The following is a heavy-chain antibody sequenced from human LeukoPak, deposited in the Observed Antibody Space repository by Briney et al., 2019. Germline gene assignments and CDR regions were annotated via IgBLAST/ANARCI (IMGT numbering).Heavy chain of an antibody. V-gene: IGHV3-9*01. D-gene: IGHD3-10*01. CDR1: GFTFDDYA. CDR3: AKDIFTMVRGVVDY. Sequence: GGSLRLSCAASGFTFDDYAMHWVRQAPGKGLEWVSGISWNSGSIGYADSVKGRYTISRDNAKNSLYLQMNSLRAEDTALYYCAKDIFTMVRGVVDYWGQGTLVTVSS. J-gene: IGHJ4*02. CDR2: ISWNSGSI.